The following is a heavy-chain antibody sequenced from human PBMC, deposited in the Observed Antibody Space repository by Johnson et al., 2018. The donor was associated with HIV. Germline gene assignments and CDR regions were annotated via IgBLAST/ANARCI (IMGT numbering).Heavy chain of an antibody. D-gene: IGHD1-26*01. J-gene: IGHJ3*02. CDR1: GFTVSSNY. CDR3: ARDGWEQRGETVGDGFDI. V-gene: IGHV3-53*01. CDR2: SGSGGST. Sequence: VQLVESGGGLIQPGGSLRLSCAASGFTVSSNYMSWVRQAPGKGLEWVSAISGSGGSTGYADSVKGRFTISRDNTKNSVYLQMNSLRVEDTAFYYCARDGWEQRGETVGDGFDIWGQGTMVTVSS.